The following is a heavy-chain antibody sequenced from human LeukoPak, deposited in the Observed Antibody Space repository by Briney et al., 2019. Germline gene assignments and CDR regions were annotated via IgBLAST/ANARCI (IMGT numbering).Heavy chain of an antibody. V-gene: IGHV1-18*01. J-gene: IGHJ4*02. Sequence: ASVKVSCKASGYTFTTNGISWVRQAPGQGLEWMGWISAYSGNTIYAQKLQGRVTMTTDTSTTTAYKELRSLRSDDTAVYYCARDRDYSPDYWGQGTLVTVSS. CDR1: GYTFTTNG. D-gene: IGHD2-21*01. CDR3: ARDRDYSPDY. CDR2: ISAYSGNT.